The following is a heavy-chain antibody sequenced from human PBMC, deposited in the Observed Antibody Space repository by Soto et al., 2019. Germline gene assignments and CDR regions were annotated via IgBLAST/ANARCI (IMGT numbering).Heavy chain of an antibody. D-gene: IGHD2-15*01. V-gene: IGHV6-1*01. CDR2: TYYRSKWYN. CDR3: ARGSGSVVYYYYGMDV. Sequence: PSQTLSLTCAISGDSVSSNSAAWNWIRQSPSRGLEWLGRTYYRSKWYNDYAVSVKSRITINPDTSKNQFSLQLNSVTPEDTAVYYCARGSGSVVYYYYGMDVWGQGTTVTVSS. CDR1: GDSVSSNSAA. J-gene: IGHJ6*02.